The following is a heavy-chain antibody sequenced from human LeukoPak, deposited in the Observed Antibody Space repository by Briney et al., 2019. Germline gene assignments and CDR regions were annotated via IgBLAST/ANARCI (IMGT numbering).Heavy chain of an antibody. Sequence: GGSLRLSCAASGFTFSNAWMSWVRQAPGKGLEWVGRIKSKTDGGTTDYAAPVKGRFTISRDDSKNTLYLQMNSLKTEDTAVYYCTTDSYDSSGYHYDGGSDAFDIWGQGTMVTVSS. CDR3: TTDSYDSSGYHYDGGSDAFDI. D-gene: IGHD3-22*01. J-gene: IGHJ3*02. CDR2: IKSKTDGGTT. V-gene: IGHV3-15*01. CDR1: GFTFSNAW.